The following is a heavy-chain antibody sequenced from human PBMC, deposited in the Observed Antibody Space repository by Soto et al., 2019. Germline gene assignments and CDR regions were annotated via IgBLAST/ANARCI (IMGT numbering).Heavy chain of an antibody. CDR1: GGTFSSYA. Sequence: QVQLVQSGAEVKKPGSSVKVSCKASGGTFSSYAISWVRQAPRQVLEWMGGIIPIFGTANYAQKFQGRVTITAEESTSTAYMELTSQGAEDTAVDYRARGRNVGVVAAPNFVGGMDVWGPGTTVTVSS. CDR3: ARGRNVGVVAAPNFVGGMDV. D-gene: IGHD2-15*01. CDR2: IIPIFGTA. V-gene: IGHV1-69*01. J-gene: IGHJ6*02.